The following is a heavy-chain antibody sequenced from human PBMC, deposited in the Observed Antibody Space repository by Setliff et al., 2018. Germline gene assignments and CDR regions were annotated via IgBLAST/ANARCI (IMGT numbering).Heavy chain of an antibody. CDR2: ISTSGNT. V-gene: IGHV4-4*07. CDR3: AKDHDGSGYKRDWFDP. D-gene: IGHD5-12*01. J-gene: IGHJ5*02. CDR1: GGSIINSYY. Sequence: PSETLSLTCTVSGGSIINSYYWSWIRQPAGKGLEWIGRISTSGNTNYNPSLKSRVTVSLDTSKNQFSLKLTSMTAADTAVYYCAKDHDGSGYKRDWFDPWGQGILVTVSS.